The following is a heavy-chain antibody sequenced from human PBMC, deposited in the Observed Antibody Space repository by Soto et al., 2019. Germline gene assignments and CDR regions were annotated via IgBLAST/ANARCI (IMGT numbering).Heavy chain of an antibody. J-gene: IGHJ6*02. D-gene: IGHD3-22*01. CDR3: ARPWSGGYYPALNYYYGMDV. CDR1: GFTFSSHA. V-gene: IGHV3-30-3*01. Sequence: GGSLRLSCAASGFTFSSHAMHWVRQAPGKGLEWVAVISYDGSNKYYADSVKGRFTISRDNSKNTLYLQMNSLRAEDTAVYYCARPWSGGYYPALNYYYGMDVWGQGTTVTVSS. CDR2: ISYDGSNK.